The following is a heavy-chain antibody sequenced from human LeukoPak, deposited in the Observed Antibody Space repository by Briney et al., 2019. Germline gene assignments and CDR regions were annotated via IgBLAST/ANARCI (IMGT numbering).Heavy chain of an antibody. CDR2: ISGSGVNT. CDR1: GFTFSSYA. D-gene: IGHD3-22*01. J-gene: IGHJ3*02. CDR3: AKDLRYYDNSGYPDAFDI. V-gene: IGHV3-23*01. Sequence: GGSLRLSCAASGFTFSSYAMSWVRQAPGKGLAWVSAISGSGVNTFYADSVKGRFTISRDNSKNALYLQMSSLRAEDTAVYYCAKDLRYYDNSGYPDAFDIWGQGTMVTVSS.